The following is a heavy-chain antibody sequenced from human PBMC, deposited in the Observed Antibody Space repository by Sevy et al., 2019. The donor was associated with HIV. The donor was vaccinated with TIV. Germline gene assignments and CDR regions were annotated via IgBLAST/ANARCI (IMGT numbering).Heavy chain of an antibody. CDR1: GFTFSTYA. Sequence: GGSLRLSCAASGFTFSTYAMYWVRQAPGKGLEYVSAISGGGGNTYYGTSVKGRFTVSRDNAKNTLYLQMGSLRAEDTAVYFCARKYHDTSGYPRYSMDVWGQGTTVTVSS. CDR3: ARKYHDTSGYPRYSMDV. CDR2: ISGGGGNT. V-gene: IGHV3-64*01. D-gene: IGHD3-22*01. J-gene: IGHJ6*02.